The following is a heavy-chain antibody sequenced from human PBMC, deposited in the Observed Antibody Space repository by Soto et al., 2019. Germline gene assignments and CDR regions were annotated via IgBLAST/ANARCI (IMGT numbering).Heavy chain of an antibody. Sequence: SETLSLTCTVSGDSISSYYWSWIRQPPGKGLEWIGYIYYSGSTNYNPSLKSRVSISVDTSKNQFSLKLSSVTAADTAVYYCARRYGGNFDYWGQGTLVTVSS. CDR3: ARRYGGNFDY. CDR2: IYYSGST. D-gene: IGHD1-26*01. V-gene: IGHV4-59*01. CDR1: GDSISSYY. J-gene: IGHJ4*02.